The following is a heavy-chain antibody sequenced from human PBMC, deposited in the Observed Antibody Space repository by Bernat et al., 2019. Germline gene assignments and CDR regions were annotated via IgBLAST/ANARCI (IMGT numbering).Heavy chain of an antibody. D-gene: IGHD3-3*01. Sequence: EVQLVESGGVVVQPGGSLRLSCAASGFTFDDYTMHWVRQAPGKGLEWVSLISWDGGSTYYADSVKGRFTISRDNSKNSLYLQMNSLRTEDTALYYCAKGGLRFLEWVFPIDYWGQGTLVTVSS. J-gene: IGHJ4*02. CDR2: ISWDGGST. CDR1: GFTFDDYT. CDR3: AKGGLRFLEWVFPIDY. V-gene: IGHV3-43*01.